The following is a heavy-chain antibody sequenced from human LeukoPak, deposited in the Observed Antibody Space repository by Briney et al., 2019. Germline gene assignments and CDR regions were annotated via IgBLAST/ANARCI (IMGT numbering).Heavy chain of an antibody. CDR1: GFTFSSYG. Sequence: GRSLRLSCAASGFTFSSYGMHWVCQAPGKGLEWVAVIWYDGSNKYYADSVKGRFTISRDNSKNTLYLQMNSLRAEDTAVYYCARGVIVSDNWFDPWGQGTLVTVSS. D-gene: IGHD5/OR15-5a*01. V-gene: IGHV3-33*01. CDR3: ARGVIVSDNWFDP. J-gene: IGHJ5*02. CDR2: IWYDGSNK.